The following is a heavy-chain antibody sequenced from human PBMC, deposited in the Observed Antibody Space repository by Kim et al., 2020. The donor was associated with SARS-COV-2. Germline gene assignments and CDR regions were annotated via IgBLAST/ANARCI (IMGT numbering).Heavy chain of an antibody. D-gene: IGHD6-13*01. CDR3: ARDAADSSSWYQY. Sequence: NPTLKSRIPISVDTSKTQLSLKLSSVTAADTAVYYCARDAADSSSWYQYWGQGTLVTVSS. V-gene: IGHV4-59*01. J-gene: IGHJ4*02.